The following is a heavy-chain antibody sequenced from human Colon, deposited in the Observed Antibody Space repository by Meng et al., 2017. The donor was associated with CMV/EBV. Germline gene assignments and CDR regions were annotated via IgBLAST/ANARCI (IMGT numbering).Heavy chain of an antibody. CDR2: ISYDGSNK. CDR3: ARDPETFYDLWSGYYFDY. J-gene: IGHJ4*02. Sequence: GESLKISCAGSGLTFSSFAMHWIRQAPGKGLEWVAVISYDGSNKNYADSVKGRFTISRDNSKNTLFLEMTSLRPEDTAVYYCARDPETFYDLWSGYYFDYWGQGTLVTVSS. D-gene: IGHD3-3*01. CDR1: GLTFSSFA. V-gene: IGHV3-30-3*01.